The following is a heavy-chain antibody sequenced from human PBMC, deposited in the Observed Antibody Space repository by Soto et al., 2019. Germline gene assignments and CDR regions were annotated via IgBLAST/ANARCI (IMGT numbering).Heavy chain of an antibody. CDR3: VRETGYSNGFDAFDI. D-gene: IGHD5-18*01. J-gene: IGHJ3*02. CDR2: IGTGGAT. V-gene: IGHV3-13*01. Sequence: GGSLRLSCVASGITFSNYDMNWVRQVTGKGLEWVAGIGTGGATYYAGSVKGRFTISRENAKNSLYLQMNSLRVEDTAVYYCVRETGYSNGFDAFDIWGQGTKVTVSS. CDR1: GITFSNYD.